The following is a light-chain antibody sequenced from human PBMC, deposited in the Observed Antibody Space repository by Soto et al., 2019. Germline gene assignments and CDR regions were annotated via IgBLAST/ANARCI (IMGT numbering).Light chain of an antibody. Sequence: EIVMTQSPATLSVSPGERATLSCMASQSVSSNLAWYQQKPGQAPRLLIYGASTRATGIPARFSGSGSGTEFTLSISSLQSEDFAVYYCQQDNNWPPITFGQGTRLEIK. CDR3: QQDNNWPPIT. V-gene: IGKV3-15*01. J-gene: IGKJ5*01. CDR2: GAS. CDR1: QSVSSN.